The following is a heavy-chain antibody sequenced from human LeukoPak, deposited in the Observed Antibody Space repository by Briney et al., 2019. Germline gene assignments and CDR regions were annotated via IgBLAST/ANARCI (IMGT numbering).Heavy chain of an antibody. D-gene: IGHD2-2*01. J-gene: IGHJ4*02. V-gene: IGHV3-23*01. Sequence: GRSLRLSCAASGFTFSSYAMSWVRQAPGKGLEWVSAISGSGGSTYYADSVKGRFTISRDNSKNTLYPQMTSLRAEDTAVYYCAKNQYQLPGLQDYWGQGTLVTVSS. CDR2: ISGSGGST. CDR3: AKNQYQLPGLQDY. CDR1: GFTFSSYA.